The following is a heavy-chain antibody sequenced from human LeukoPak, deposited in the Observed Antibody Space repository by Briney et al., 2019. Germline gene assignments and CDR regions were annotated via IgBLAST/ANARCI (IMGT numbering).Heavy chain of an antibody. Sequence: GESLQISCQGSGYSFTSYWIGWVRPMPGKGLEWMGIIYPGDSDARYSPSFQGQVTISADKSISTAYVQWSSLKASDTAMYYCARLGYGSGSYQGVDYWGQGTLVTVSS. J-gene: IGHJ4*02. V-gene: IGHV5-51*01. CDR2: IYPGDSDA. D-gene: IGHD3-10*01. CDR1: GYSFTSYW. CDR3: ARLGYGSGSYQGVDY.